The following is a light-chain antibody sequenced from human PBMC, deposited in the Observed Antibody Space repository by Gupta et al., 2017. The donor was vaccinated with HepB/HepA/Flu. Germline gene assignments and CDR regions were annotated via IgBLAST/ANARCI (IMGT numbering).Light chain of an antibody. Sequence: EIVLTQSPVTLSLPPGERATLSCRASQSISTYLAWYQQKPGQAPRLLIYDASKRATGIPARFSGSGSGTDFTLTISSLEPEDAAVYYCQQRFNAAITFGQGTRLEFK. J-gene: IGKJ5*01. CDR3: QQRFNAAIT. CDR2: DAS. V-gene: IGKV3-11*01. CDR1: QSISTY.